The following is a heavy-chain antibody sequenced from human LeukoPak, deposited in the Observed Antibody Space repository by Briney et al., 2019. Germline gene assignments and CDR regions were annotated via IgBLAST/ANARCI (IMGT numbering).Heavy chain of an antibody. CDR3: ARVATTTNPPQRPFDY. Sequence: KASETLSLTCAVSGYSISSGYYWGWIRQPPGNGMEWIGSICYSGSTYYNPSLKSRATISVDTSKNQFSLKLSSVTAADTAVYYCARVATTTNPPQRPFDYWGQGTLVTVSS. CDR1: GYSISSGYY. V-gene: IGHV4-38-2*01. J-gene: IGHJ4*02. CDR2: ICYSGST. D-gene: IGHD5-12*01.